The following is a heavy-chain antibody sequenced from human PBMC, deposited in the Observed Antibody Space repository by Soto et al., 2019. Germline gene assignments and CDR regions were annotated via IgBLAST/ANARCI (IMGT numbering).Heavy chain of an antibody. V-gene: IGHV4-34*01. Sequence: QVQLQQWGAGLLKPSETLSLTCAVYGGSFSGYYWSWIRQPPGKGLEWIGEINHSGSTNYNPSLKSRDTISVDTSKNQFSPKLSSVTAAVTAVYYCARGPSSGWYGRSLDHWGQGTLVTVSS. CDR3: ARGPSSGWYGRSLDH. CDR1: GGSFSGYY. J-gene: IGHJ4*02. D-gene: IGHD6-19*01. CDR2: INHSGST.